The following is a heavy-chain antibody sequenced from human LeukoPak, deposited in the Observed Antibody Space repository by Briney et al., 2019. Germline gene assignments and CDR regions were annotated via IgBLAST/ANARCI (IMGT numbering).Heavy chain of an antibody. CDR2: IKQYGSEK. V-gene: IGHV3-7*01. J-gene: IGHJ6*02. CDR1: GFTFSTYW. D-gene: IGHD3-16*01. CDR3: ARDAASFRGVMNYYGMDV. Sequence: GGSLRLSCAASGFTFSTYWMNWVRQAPGKGLEWVANIKQYGSEKYYVDSVKGRFTISRDNAKNSLYLQINSLSAEDTAEYYCARDAASFRGVMNYYGMDVWGQGTTVTVSS.